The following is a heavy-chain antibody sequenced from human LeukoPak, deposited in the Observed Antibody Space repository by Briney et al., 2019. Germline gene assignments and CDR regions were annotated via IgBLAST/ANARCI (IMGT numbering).Heavy chain of an antibody. D-gene: IGHD3-22*01. CDR1: GYTFTGYY. CDR2: INPNSGGT. Sequence: ASVKVSCKASGYTFTGYYMHWVRQAPGQGLEWMGWINPNSGGTNYAQKFQGRVTMTRDTSISTAYMELSRLRPDDTAVYYCARGRFHLDSSVYSSFYHWGHGTLVTVSS. CDR3: ARGRFHLDSSVYSSFYH. J-gene: IGHJ4*01. V-gene: IGHV1-2*02.